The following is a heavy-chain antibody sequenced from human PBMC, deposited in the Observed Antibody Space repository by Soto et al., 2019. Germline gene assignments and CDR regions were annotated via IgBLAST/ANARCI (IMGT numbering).Heavy chain of an antibody. Sequence: GGSLRLSCAASGFTFSNAWMNWVRQAPGKGLEWVGRIKSKTDGGTTDYAAPVKGRFTISRDDSKNTLYLQMNSLKTEDTAVYYCTTDWPTKHRLYCGGDCYHVDAFDIWGQGTMVTVSS. CDR1: GFTFSNAW. V-gene: IGHV3-15*07. J-gene: IGHJ3*02. D-gene: IGHD2-21*02. CDR3: TTDWPTKHRLYCGGDCYHVDAFDI. CDR2: IKSKTDGGTT.